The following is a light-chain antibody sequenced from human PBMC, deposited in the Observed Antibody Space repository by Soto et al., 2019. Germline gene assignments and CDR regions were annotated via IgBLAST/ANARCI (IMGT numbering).Light chain of an antibody. Sequence: QPVLTQPPSVSEAPRQRVTISCSGSSSNIGNNAVNWYQQLPGKAPKLLIYYDDLLPSGVSDRFSGSKSGTSASLAISGLQSEDGADYYCAAWDDSLNGVVFGGGTKLTVL. CDR3: AAWDDSLNGVV. J-gene: IGLJ2*01. CDR1: SSNIGNNA. V-gene: IGLV1-36*01. CDR2: YDD.